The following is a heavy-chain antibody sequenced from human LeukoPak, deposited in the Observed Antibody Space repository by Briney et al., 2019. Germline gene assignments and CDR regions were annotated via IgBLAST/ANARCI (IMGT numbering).Heavy chain of an antibody. Sequence: QTLSLTCTVSGACLSSFSWSWICQPPGKGLEWIGCIYYTGSTNYNPSLKSRVTISVDMSKNQFSLQLSSVTAADTAAYYCARVGIYPIQGYNYSYLQMYVWDKGTAVTVSA. CDR1: GACLSSFS. V-gene: IGHV4-59*12. D-gene: IGHD5-18*01. J-gene: IGHJ6*04. CDR3: ARVGIYPIQGYNYSYLQMYV. CDR2: IYYTGST.